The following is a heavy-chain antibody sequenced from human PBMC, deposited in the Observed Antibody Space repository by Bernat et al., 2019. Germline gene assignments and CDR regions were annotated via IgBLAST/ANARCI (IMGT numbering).Heavy chain of an antibody. CDR1: GFTFSSYW. V-gene: IGHV3-74*01. Sequence: EVQLVESGGGLVQPGGSLRLSCAASGFTFSSYWMHWVRQAPGKGLVWVSRINSDGSSTSYADSGKGRFTISRDNAKNTLYLKMNSLRAEDTAVYYCARVADSAITIFGVVYYFDYWGQGTLVTVSS. CDR3: ARVADSAITIFGVVYYFDY. J-gene: IGHJ4*02. D-gene: IGHD3-3*01. CDR2: INSDGSST.